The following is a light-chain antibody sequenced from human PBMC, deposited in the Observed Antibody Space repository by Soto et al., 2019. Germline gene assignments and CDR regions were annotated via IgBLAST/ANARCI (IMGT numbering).Light chain of an antibody. J-gene: IGKJ5*01. Sequence: EMVLTQSPDTLSLSPGERATLSCRASQTVIHNHLAWHQQKPGQTPRLLVYDASSRATGIPDRFSGSGSGTDFTLTISRLEPEDFAVYYCQQHGTSPITFGQGTRLEIK. CDR1: QTVIHNH. CDR2: DAS. V-gene: IGKV3-20*01. CDR3: QQHGTSPIT.